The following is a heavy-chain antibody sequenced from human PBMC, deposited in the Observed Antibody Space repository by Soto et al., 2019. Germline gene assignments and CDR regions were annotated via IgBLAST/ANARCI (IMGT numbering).Heavy chain of an antibody. CDR3: ATNGNLLDYVLAFDI. CDR1: GYTFTSYG. D-gene: IGHD4-17*01. Sequence: ASVKVSCKASGYTFTSYGISWVRQAPGKGLEWMGGFDPEDGETIYAQKFQGRVTMTEDTSTDTAYMELSSLRSEDTAVYYCATNGNLLDYVLAFDIWGQGTMVTVSS. CDR2: FDPEDGET. V-gene: IGHV1-24*01. J-gene: IGHJ3*02.